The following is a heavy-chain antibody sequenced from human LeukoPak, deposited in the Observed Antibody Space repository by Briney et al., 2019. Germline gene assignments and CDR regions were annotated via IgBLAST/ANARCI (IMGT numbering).Heavy chain of an antibody. Sequence: PSETLSLTCVVYGGSFSGYYWTWIRQPPGKGLEWIGEINHSGSTNYNPSLKSRVTISLDTSNNQFSLKVTSVTAADTAVYYCARGIYNSSWYGFDYWGHGTLVTVSS. CDR2: INHSGST. CDR1: GGSFSGYY. D-gene: IGHD6-13*01. V-gene: IGHV4-34*01. CDR3: ARGIYNSSWYGFDY. J-gene: IGHJ4*01.